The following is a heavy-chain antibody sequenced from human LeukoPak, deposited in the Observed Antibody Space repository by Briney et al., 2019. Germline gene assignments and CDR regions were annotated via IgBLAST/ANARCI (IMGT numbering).Heavy chain of an antibody. Sequence: PSETLSLTCTVSGVSISNYYWTWIRQPAGKGLEWIGRIYTSGSTNYNPSLKSRVTMSVDTSKNQFSLKLSSVTAADTAVYYCASRYGDYVPDWYFDLWGRGTLVTVSS. J-gene: IGHJ2*01. D-gene: IGHD4-17*01. CDR3: ASRYGDYVPDWYFDL. V-gene: IGHV4-4*07. CDR2: IYTSGST. CDR1: GVSISNYY.